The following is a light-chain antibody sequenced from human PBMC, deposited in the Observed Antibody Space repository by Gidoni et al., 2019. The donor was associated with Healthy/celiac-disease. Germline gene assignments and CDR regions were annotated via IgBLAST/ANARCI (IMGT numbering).Light chain of an antibody. CDR1: QSVSSSY. CDR3: QQYGSSPIT. V-gene: IGKV3-20*01. Sequence: DIVLTQSPGTLSLSPGERATLSCRASQSVSSSYLAWYQQKPGQAPRLLIYGASSRATGIPDRFSGSGSGTDFTLTISRLEPEDFAVYYCQQYGSSPITFXPXTKVXIK. J-gene: IGKJ3*01. CDR2: GAS.